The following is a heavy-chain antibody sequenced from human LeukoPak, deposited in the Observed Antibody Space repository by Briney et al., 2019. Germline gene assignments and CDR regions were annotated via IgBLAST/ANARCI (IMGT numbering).Heavy chain of an antibody. D-gene: IGHD3-3*01. Sequence: ASVKVSCKASGYTFTSYGISWVRQAPGQGLEWMGWISAYNGNTNYAQKLQGRVTMTTDTSTSTAYMELRSLRSDDTAVYYCARDRSYDFWSGYPRGYYMDVWGKGTTVTVSS. CDR3: ARDRSYDFWSGYPRGYYMDV. CDR1: GYTFTSYG. V-gene: IGHV1-18*01. J-gene: IGHJ6*03. CDR2: ISAYNGNT.